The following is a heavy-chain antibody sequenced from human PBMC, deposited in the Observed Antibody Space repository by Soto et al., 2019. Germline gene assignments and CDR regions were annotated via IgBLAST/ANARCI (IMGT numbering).Heavy chain of an antibody. V-gene: IGHV3-30*18. D-gene: IGHD3-3*01. CDR1: GFTFSSYG. Sequence: QVQLVESGGGVVQPGRSLRLSCAASGFTFSSYGMHWVRQAPGKGLEWVAVISYDGSNKYYADSVKGRFTISRDNSKNTLYLQMNSLRAEDTAVYYCAKDWRDITIFGVAPQGNYYYMDVWGKGTTVTVSS. J-gene: IGHJ6*03. CDR3: AKDWRDITIFGVAPQGNYYYMDV. CDR2: ISYDGSNK.